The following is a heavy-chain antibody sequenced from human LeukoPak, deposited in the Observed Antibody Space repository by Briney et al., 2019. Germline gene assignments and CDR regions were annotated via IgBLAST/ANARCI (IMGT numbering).Heavy chain of an antibody. Sequence: GRSLRLSCAASGFTFSSYGMHWVRQAPGKGLEWVAVISYDGSNKYYADSVKGRFTISRDNSKNTLYLQMNSLRAEDTAVYYCAKDVRYFDWLFQSPTFDYWGQGTLVTVSS. J-gene: IGHJ4*02. D-gene: IGHD3-9*01. V-gene: IGHV3-30*18. CDR1: GFTFSSYG. CDR3: AKDVRYFDWLFQSPTFDY. CDR2: ISYDGSNK.